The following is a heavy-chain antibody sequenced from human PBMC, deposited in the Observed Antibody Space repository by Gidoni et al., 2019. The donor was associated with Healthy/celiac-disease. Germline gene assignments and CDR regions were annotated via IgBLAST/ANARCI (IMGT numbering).Heavy chain of an antibody. CDR1: DFTFTGYP. V-gene: IGHV3-23*01. Sequence: EVQLLESGGGLVKPGGSLSPSCAARDFTFTGYPMSWVRQAPGKGLEWVSAISGSGGSTYYADSVKGRFTISRDNSKNTLYLQMNSLRAEDTAVYYCAKGRWELPGRGPFDYWGQGTLVTVSS. J-gene: IGHJ4*02. D-gene: IGHD1-26*01. CDR2: ISGSGGST. CDR3: AKGRWELPGRGPFDY.